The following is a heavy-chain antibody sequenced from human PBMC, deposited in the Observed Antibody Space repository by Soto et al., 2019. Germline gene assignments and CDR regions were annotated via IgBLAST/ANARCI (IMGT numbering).Heavy chain of an antibody. D-gene: IGHD3-10*01. CDR2: INHSGST. CDR3: ARGRRVTGKNWFDP. CDR1: VGSFSGYY. V-gene: IGHV4-34*01. J-gene: IGHJ5*02. Sequence: QVQLQQWGAGLLKPSETLSLTCAVYVGSFSGYYWSWIRQPPGKGLEWIGEINHSGSTNYNPSLKSRVTISVDTSKNQFSLKLSSVTAADTAVYYCARGRRVTGKNWFDPWGQGTLVTVSS.